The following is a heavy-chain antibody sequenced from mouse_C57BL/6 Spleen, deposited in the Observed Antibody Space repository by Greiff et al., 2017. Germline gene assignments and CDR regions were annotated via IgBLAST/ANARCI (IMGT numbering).Heavy chain of an antibody. CDR3: AITTVVHYYAMDY. D-gene: IGHD1-1*01. J-gene: IGHJ4*01. CDR2: IDPSDSYT. Sequence: QVQLQQSGAELVKPGASVKLSCKASGYTFTSYWMQWVKQRPGQGLEWIGEIDPSDSYTNYNQKFKGKATLTVDTSSSTAYMQLSSLTSEDSAVYYCAITTVVHYYAMDYWGQGTSVTVSS. CDR1: GYTFTSYW. V-gene: IGHV1-50*01.